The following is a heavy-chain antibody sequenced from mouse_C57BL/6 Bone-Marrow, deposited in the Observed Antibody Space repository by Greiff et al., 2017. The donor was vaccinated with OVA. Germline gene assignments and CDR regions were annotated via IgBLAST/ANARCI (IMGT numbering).Heavy chain of an antibody. V-gene: IGHV5-4*01. CDR3: AREERQGAY. CDR1: GFTFSSYA. J-gene: IGHJ3*01. D-gene: IGHD3-2*01. CDR2: ISDGGSYT. Sequence: EVKVVESGGGLVKPGGSLKLSCAASGFTFSSYAMSWVRQTPEKRLEWVATISDGGSYTYYPDNVKGRFTISRDNAKNNLYLQMSHLKSEDTAMYYCAREERQGAYWGQGTLVTVSA.